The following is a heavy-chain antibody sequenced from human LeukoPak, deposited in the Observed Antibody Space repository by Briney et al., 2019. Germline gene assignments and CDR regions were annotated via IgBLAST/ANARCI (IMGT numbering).Heavy chain of an antibody. D-gene: IGHD6-19*01. Sequence: PSETLSLTCTVSGGSISGSSYYWGWIRQPPGKGLEWIGSIYYSGSTYYNPSLKSRVTISVDTSKNQFSLRLSSVTAAETAVYYCTRRGYSSGWYYFDYWGQRTLVTVSS. CDR1: GGSISGSSYY. J-gene: IGHJ4*02. CDR3: TRRGYSSGWYYFDY. CDR2: IYYSGST. V-gene: IGHV4-39*01.